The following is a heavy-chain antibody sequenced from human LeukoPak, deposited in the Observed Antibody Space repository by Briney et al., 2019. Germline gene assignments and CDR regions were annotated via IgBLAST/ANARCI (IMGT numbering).Heavy chain of an antibody. CDR2: IIPIFGTA. Sequence: ASVKVSCKASGGTFSSYAISWVRQAPGQGLEWMGGIIPIFGTANYAQKFQGRVTITADKSTSTAYMELSSLRSEDTAVYYCASGGSGSYYNPLYYYYYGMDVWGQGTTVTVSS. CDR1: GGTFSSYA. V-gene: IGHV1-69*06. D-gene: IGHD3-10*01. CDR3: ASGGSGSYYNPLYYYYYGMDV. J-gene: IGHJ6*02.